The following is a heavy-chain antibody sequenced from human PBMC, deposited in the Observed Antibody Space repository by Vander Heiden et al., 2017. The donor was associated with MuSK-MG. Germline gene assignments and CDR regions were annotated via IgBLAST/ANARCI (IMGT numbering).Heavy chain of an antibody. CDR1: GFTFTNAW. J-gene: IGHJ4*02. CDR2: IKPKSEGGTT. V-gene: IGHV3-15*01. D-gene: IGHD3-16*01. Sequence: EVQLVESGGGLVNPGGSLSLSCAVSGFTFTNAWMSWVRQAPGKWLEWVGRIKPKSEGGTTDFAAPVKGRFTISRDDSKNTLYLQMNRMKTEDTAVYYFVKDRRWDQQGGAHWGQGTLVTVSS. CDR3: VKDRRWDQQGGAH.